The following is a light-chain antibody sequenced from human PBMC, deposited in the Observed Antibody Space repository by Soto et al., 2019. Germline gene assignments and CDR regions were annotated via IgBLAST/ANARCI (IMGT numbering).Light chain of an antibody. CDR1: QSVRSSY. V-gene: IGKV3-20*01. J-gene: IGKJ1*01. CDR3: QQYGSSSWT. CDR2: GAS. Sequence: EIVLTQSPGTLSLPPGERATLSCRASQSVRSSYLAWYQQKFGQAPRLLIYGASSRATGIRDRFSGSGSGTDFTVTISRLEPEDFAVYYCQQYGSSSWTFGQGTKVEIK.